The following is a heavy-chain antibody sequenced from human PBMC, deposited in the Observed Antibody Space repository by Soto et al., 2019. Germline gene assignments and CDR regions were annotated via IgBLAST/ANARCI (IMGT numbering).Heavy chain of an antibody. V-gene: IGHV4-4*07. CDR1: GGSISSYY. CDR2: IYTSGST. D-gene: IGHD3-22*01. J-gene: IGHJ4*02. CDR3: ARFYYDSSGYYYFDY. Sequence: ASETLSLTCTVSGGSISSYYWSWIRQPAGKGLEWIGRIYTSGSTNYNPSLKSRVTMSVDTSKNQFSLKLSSVTAADTAVYYCARFYYDSSGYYYFDYWGQGTLVTVSS.